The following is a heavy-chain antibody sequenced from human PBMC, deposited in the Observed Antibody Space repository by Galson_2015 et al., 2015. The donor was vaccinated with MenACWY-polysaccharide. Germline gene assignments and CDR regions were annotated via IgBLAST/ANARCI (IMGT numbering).Heavy chain of an antibody. D-gene: IGHD5-18*01. CDR1: TFGNYW. V-gene: IGHV3-7*01. J-gene: IGHJ4*02. CDR3: ARGVYSLDS. Sequence: TFGNYWMTWVRQAPGEGLEWVANINEDEREKYHLDSVKGRFTISRDDAKNSLYLQMNSLRAEDTAVYYCARGVYSLDSWGQGTLVTVSS. CDR2: INEDEREK.